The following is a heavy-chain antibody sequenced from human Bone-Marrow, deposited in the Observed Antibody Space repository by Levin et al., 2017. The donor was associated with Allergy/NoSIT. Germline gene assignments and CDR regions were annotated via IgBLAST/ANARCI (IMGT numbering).Heavy chain of an antibody. D-gene: IGHD3-10*01. CDR1: GDSINNTNYC. J-gene: IGHJ4*01. CDR2: ICNSGTT. V-gene: IGHV4-39*01. CDR3: ARPSTTIRGIIITNFGY. Sequence: SETLSLTCTVSGDSINNTNYCWAWIRQPPGKGLEWIGSICNSGTTYYSPSLKSRVTLSVETSKNRFSLKLSSMTSADTAVYFCARPSTTIRGIIITNFGYWGHGILVTVSS.